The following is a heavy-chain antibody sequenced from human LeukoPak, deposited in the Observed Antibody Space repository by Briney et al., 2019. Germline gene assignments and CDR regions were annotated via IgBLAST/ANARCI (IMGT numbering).Heavy chain of an antibody. Sequence: SQTLSLTCAISGDSVSSNSVAWNWIRQSPSRGLEWLGRTFYRSKWYNDYAVSMKSRVIINPDTSKNQFSLQLNSLTPEDTAVYYCARLAGTGDFDSWGHGTLVTVSS. D-gene: IGHD3/OR15-3a*01. CDR2: TFYRSKWYN. V-gene: IGHV6-1*01. CDR1: GDSVSSNSVA. J-gene: IGHJ4*01. CDR3: ARLAGTGDFDS.